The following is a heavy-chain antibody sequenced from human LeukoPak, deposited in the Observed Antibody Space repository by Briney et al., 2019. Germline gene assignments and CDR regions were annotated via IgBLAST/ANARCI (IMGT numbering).Heavy chain of an antibody. Sequence: SETLSLTCTVSGDSISTYYWSWIRPSPGKGLEWIGYSYYRGITSYNPSLKSRVTMSVDESKNQLSLKVNSVTAADTAVYYCARGEPVDYWGQGTLVTVSS. J-gene: IGHJ4*02. CDR3: ARGEPVDY. V-gene: IGHV4-59*01. CDR1: GDSISTYY. CDR2: SYYRGIT. D-gene: IGHD1-14*01.